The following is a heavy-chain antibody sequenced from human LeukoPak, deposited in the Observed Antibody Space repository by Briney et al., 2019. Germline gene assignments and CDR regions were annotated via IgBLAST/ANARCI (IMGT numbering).Heavy chain of an antibody. V-gene: IGHV4-59*12. Sequence: SETLSLTCTVSGDSISSFYCSWIRQPPGKGLEWIGYIYYSGSTSYNPSLKSRVTISIDTSKNQFSLKLSSVTAADTAVYYCARDGCGGSCFHYYYYYMDVWGKGTTVTISS. CDR3: ARDGCGGSCFHYYYYYMDV. D-gene: IGHD2-15*01. J-gene: IGHJ6*03. CDR2: IYYSGST. CDR1: GDSISSFY.